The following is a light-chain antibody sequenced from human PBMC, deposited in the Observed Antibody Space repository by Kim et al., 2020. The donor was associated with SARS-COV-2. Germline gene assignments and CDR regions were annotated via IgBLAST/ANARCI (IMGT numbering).Light chain of an antibody. CDR3: KQYETYWR. J-gene: IGKJ1*01. V-gene: IGKV1-5*03. CDR1: QSVDSW. Sequence: DIQMTQSPSTLSAFVGNRVTITCRASQSVDSWLAWYQQKPGKVPKLLIYQASKLASGVPSRFSGSGSGTDFTLTISNLQPDDSAIYYCKQYETYWRFGPGTKVDIK. CDR2: QAS.